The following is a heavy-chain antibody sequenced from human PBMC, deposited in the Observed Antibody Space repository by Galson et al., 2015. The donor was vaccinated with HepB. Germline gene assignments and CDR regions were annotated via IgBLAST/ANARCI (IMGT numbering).Heavy chain of an antibody. CDR1: GFTFEDYA. CDR3: AQDLTYYYGSGSYFVGMNA. Sequence: SLRLSCAASGFTFEDYAMHWVRQVPGQGLEWVAGISWKRDFTGYADSVRGRFTISRDNAKYSLHLQMNSLRTEDTALYYCAQDLTYYYGSGSYFVGMNAWGQGTTVTVSA. D-gene: IGHD3-10*01. CDR2: ISWKRDFT. V-gene: IGHV3-9*01. J-gene: IGHJ6*01.